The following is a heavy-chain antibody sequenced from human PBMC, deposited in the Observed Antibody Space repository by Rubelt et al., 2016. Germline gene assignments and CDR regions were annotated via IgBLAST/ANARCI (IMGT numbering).Heavy chain of an antibody. Sequence: EVQLVQSGAEVKKPGESLKISCKGSGYSFTSFWIGWVRQMPGKGLEWMGIIYPGDSDTRYSPSFQGQVTISVDKSISTAYLQWSRLKASDTAMHYCVIGPQMSRLYYFDFWGQGTLVTVSS. CDR2: IYPGDSDT. CDR1: GYSFTSFW. CDR3: VIGPQMSRLYYFDF. J-gene: IGHJ4*02. D-gene: IGHD3-16*01. V-gene: IGHV5-51*01.